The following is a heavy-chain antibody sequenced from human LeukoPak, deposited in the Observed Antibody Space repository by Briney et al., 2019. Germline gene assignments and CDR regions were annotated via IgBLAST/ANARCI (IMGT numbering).Heavy chain of an antibody. D-gene: IGHD2-8*01. CDR3: ARLETNDSRFYGVYFDY. CDR2: IYYSGST. V-gene: IGHV4-39*01. Sequence: SETLSLTCTVSGGSISSSSYYWGWIRQPPGKGLEWIGCIYYSGSTYYNPSLKSRATISVDTSKNQFSLKLSSVTAADTAVYYCARLETNDSRFYGVYFDYWGQGTLVTVSS. CDR1: GGSISSSSYY. J-gene: IGHJ4*02.